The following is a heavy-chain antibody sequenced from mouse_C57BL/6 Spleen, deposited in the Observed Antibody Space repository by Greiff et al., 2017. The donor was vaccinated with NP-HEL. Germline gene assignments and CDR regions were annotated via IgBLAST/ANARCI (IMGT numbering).Heavy chain of an antibody. J-gene: IGHJ1*03. CDR3: ARTGLYDGYFDV. D-gene: IGHD2-12*01. CDR2: IYPGSGNT. Sequence: QVQLKQSGAELVRPGASVKLSCKASGYTFTDYYINWVKQRPGQGLEWIARIYPGSGNTYYNEKFKGKATLTAEKSSSTAYMQLSSLTSEDSAVYFCARTGLYDGYFDVWGTGTTVTVSS. V-gene: IGHV1-76*01. CDR1: GYTFTDYY.